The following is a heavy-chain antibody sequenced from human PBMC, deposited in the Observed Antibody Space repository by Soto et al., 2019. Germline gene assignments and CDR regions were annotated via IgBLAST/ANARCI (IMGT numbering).Heavy chain of an antibody. Sequence: ASVKVSCKASGYTFTSYGISWVRQAPGQGLEWMGWISAYNGNTNYAQKLQGRVTMTTDTSTSTAYMELNSLRAEDTAVYYCAKKRSKITMVRGVIDYWGQGTLVTVSS. D-gene: IGHD3-10*01. J-gene: IGHJ4*02. CDR1: GYTFTSYG. V-gene: IGHV1-18*01. CDR3: AKKRSKITMVRGVIDY. CDR2: ISAYNGNT.